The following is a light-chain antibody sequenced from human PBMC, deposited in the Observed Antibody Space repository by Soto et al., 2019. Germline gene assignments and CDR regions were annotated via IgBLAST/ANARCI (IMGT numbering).Light chain of an antibody. CDR2: EVS. CDR1: SSDVGSYNR. V-gene: IGLV2-18*02. J-gene: IGLJ3*02. Sequence: QSVLTQPPSVSGSPGQSVTISCTGTSSDVGSYNRVSWYQQPPGTAPKLMIYEVSNRPSGVPDRFSGSKSGNTASLTISGLRAEDEADYYCSSYTSGAWVFGGGTKLTVL. CDR3: SSYTSGAWV.